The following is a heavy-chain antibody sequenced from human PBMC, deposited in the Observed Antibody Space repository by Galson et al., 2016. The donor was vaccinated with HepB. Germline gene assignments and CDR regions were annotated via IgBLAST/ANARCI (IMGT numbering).Heavy chain of an antibody. J-gene: IGHJ4*02. Sequence: SLRLSCAASGFTFSTFWMSWVRQAPGKGLEWVANIKLDGSEKYYVDSVRGRFTISRDNAKNSLYLQMNSLRAEDTAVYCCARAFIAAADFDYWGQGTLVTVSS. CDR1: GFTFSTFW. V-gene: IGHV3-7*01. CDR3: ARAFIAAADFDY. D-gene: IGHD6-13*01. CDR2: IKLDGSEK.